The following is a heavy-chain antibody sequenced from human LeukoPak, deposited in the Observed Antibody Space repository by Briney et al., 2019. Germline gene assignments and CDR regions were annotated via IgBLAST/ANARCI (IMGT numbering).Heavy chain of an antibody. CDR1: GFTFSSYA. V-gene: IGHV3-23*01. D-gene: IGHD1-26*01. CDR2: ISGSGGST. CDR3: AKDPLTRIVGATIPADY. Sequence: PGGSLRLSCAASGFTFSSYAMSWVRQAPGKGLEWVSAISGSGGSTYYADSVKGRFTISRDNSKNTLYLQMNSLRAEDTAVYYCAKDPLTRIVGATIPADYWGQGTLVTVSS. J-gene: IGHJ4*02.